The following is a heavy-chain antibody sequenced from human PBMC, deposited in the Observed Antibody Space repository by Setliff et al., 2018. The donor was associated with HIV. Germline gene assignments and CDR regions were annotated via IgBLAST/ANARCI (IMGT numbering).Heavy chain of an antibody. J-gene: IGHJ3*01. D-gene: IGHD3-10*01. CDR2: ISGSGGTK. CDR3: AKDSRRGDAYNVVVFDF. V-gene: IGHV3-23*01. Sequence: GGSLSLSCVASEFTFSSYAMNWVCQAPGKGLEWVSTISGSGGTKYYADSVKGRFTISRGNSKNTLYLRMDSLRAEDTAIYYCAKDSRRGDAYNVVVFDFWGQGTRFT. CDR1: EFTFSSYA.